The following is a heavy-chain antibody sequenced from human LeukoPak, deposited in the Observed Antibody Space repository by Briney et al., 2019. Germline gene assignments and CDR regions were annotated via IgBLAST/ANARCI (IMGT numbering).Heavy chain of an antibody. D-gene: IGHD2-15*01. V-gene: IGHV3-23*01. Sequence: GGSLRLSCAASGFTFSSFWVSWVRQAPGKGLEWVSAVGTGADTYYADSVRGRFTSSRDNSKNTLYLQMDSLRAEDTAIYYCTRKTPGRTPFDYWGQGTLVTVSS. CDR2: VGTGADT. CDR3: TRKTPGRTPFDY. J-gene: IGHJ4*02. CDR1: GFTFSSFW.